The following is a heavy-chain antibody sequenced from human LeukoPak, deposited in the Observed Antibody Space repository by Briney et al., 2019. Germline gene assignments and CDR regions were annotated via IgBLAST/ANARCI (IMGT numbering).Heavy chain of an antibody. D-gene: IGHD1-26*01. Sequence: SVKVSCKASGGTFSSYAISWVRQAPGQGLEWMGGIIPIFGTANYAQKFQGRVTITADKSTSTAYMELSSLRAEDTAVYYCAKGDTTWELPHDDWGQGTLVTVSS. V-gene: IGHV1-69*06. J-gene: IGHJ4*02. CDR1: GGTFSSYA. CDR3: AKGDTTWELPHDD. CDR2: IIPIFGTA.